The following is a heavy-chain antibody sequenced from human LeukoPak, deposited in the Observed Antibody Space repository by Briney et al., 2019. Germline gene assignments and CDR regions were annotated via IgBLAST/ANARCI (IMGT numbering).Heavy chain of an antibody. CDR2: IIPILGIA. J-gene: IGHJ5*02. V-gene: IGHV1-69*02. Sequence: SVKVSCTASGGTFSSYTISWVRQAPGQGLEWMGRIIPILGIANYAQTFQGRVTITADKSTSTDYMELSSLRTEDTAVYYCAKVEGGRDTAMATWGQGTLVTVSS. D-gene: IGHD5-18*01. CDR1: GGTFSSYT. CDR3: AKVEGGRDTAMAT.